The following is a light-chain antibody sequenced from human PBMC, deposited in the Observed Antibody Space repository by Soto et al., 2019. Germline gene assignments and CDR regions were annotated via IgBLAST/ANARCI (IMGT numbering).Light chain of an antibody. Sequence: QSVLTQPPSVSAAPGQKVTISCSGSSSNIGNNYVSWYQHHPGRAPKLLIYEVEKRPPGVPGRFSGSKSGNTASLTVSGLQADDEADCYCLSYGGSNNYVFGTGTKVTVL. CDR1: SSNIGNNY. V-gene: IGLV2-8*01. J-gene: IGLJ1*01. CDR2: EVE. CDR3: LSYGGSNNYV.